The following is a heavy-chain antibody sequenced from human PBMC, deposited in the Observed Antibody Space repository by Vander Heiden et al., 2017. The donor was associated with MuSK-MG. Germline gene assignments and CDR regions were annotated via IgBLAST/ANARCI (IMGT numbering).Heavy chain of an antibody. CDR2: IYYSGST. D-gene: IGHD3-3*01. J-gene: IGHJ3*02. Sequence: QVQLQESGPGLVKPSETLSLTCTVSGGSISSYHWSWIRQPPGKGLEWIGYIYYSGSTNYNPSLKRRVTISVDTSKNQFSLKLSSVTAADTAVYYCARGYYDFWSGHRGDAFDIWGQGTMVTVSS. CDR3: ARGYYDFWSGHRGDAFDI. V-gene: IGHV4-59*01. CDR1: GGSISSYH.